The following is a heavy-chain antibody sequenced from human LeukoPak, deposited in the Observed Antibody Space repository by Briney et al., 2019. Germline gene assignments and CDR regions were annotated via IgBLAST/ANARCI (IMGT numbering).Heavy chain of an antibody. CDR2: ISSSGSTI. D-gene: IGHD6-19*01. CDR3: ASIAVADVFDY. J-gene: IGHJ4*02. Sequence: PGGSLSLSCAASGFTFSSYELNWVRQAPGKGLEWVSYISSSGSTIYYADSVKGRFTISRDNAKNSLYLQMNSLRAEDTAVYYCASIAVADVFDYWGQGTLVTVSS. CDR1: GFTFSSYE. V-gene: IGHV3-48*03.